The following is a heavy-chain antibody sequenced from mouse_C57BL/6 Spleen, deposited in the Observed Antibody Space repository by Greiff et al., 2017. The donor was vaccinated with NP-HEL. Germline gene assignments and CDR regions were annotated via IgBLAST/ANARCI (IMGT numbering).Heavy chain of an antibody. CDR2: IYPGSGYT. CDR1: GYTFTSYW. V-gene: IGHV1-55*01. J-gene: IGHJ1*03. CDR3: ARGGYYYGSNYEGYFDV. D-gene: IGHD1-1*01. Sequence: QVQLQQPGAELVKPGASVKMSCKASGYTFTSYWITWVKQRPGQGLEWIGDIYPGSGYTNYNEKFKSKATLTVDTSSSTAYMQLSSLTSEDSAVYYCARGGYYYGSNYEGYFDVWGTGTTVTVSS.